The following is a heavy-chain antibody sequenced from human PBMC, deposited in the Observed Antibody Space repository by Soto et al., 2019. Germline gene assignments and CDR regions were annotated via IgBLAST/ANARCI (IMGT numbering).Heavy chain of an antibody. CDR3: ARASGSNIHFDY. J-gene: IGHJ4*02. CDR2: VNTDGSST. Sequence: EVQLVESRGGLVQPGGSLRLSCAASGLTFSSYWMHWVRQAPGKGLVWVSRVNTDGSSTTYADSVKGRFTISRDKTKNTLYLQMNSLRVEDTAVYYCARASGSNIHFDYWGQGTLVTVSS. CDR1: GLTFSSYW. D-gene: IGHD1-26*01. V-gene: IGHV3-74*01.